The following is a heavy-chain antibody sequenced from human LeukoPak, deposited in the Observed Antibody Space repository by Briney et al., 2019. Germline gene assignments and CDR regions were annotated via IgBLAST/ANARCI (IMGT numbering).Heavy chain of an antibody. D-gene: IGHD3-10*01. Sequence: PSETLSLTCTVSGGSISSYYWSWIRQPPGKGLEWIGYIYYSGSTNYNPSLKSRVTISVDTSKNQFSLKLSSVTAADTAVYYCARTEGYYYGSGSSYYYGTDVWGQGTTVTVSS. CDR2: IYYSGST. CDR1: GGSISSYY. CDR3: ARTEGYYYGSGSSYYYGTDV. J-gene: IGHJ6*02. V-gene: IGHV4-59*01.